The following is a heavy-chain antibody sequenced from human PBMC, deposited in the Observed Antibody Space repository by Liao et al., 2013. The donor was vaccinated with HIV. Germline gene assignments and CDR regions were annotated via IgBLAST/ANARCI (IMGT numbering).Heavy chain of an antibody. CDR3: ARGRGTTMIWFDP. CDR1: GGSISSYS. J-gene: IGHJ5*02. CDR2: SLSSGST. V-gene: IGHV4-4*07. Sequence: QLQLQESGPGLVNPSETLSLSCNVSGGSISSYSWNWIRQPAGKGLEWIGRSLSSGSTNYNPSLKSRVTLSVDTSKSQFSLRLRSVTAADTAVYYCARGRGTTMIWFDPWGQGTLVTVSS. D-gene: IGHD4-17*01.